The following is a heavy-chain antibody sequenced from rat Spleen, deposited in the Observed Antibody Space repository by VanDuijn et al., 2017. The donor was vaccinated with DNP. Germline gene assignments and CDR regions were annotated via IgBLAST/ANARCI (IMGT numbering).Heavy chain of an antibody. V-gene: IGHV2S63*01. CDR1: GVSLTDSS. CDR2: MWSGGTT. CDR3: TRDGSPYYSSYMDVMDA. Sequence: EVQLKESGPGLVQPSQTLSLTCTASGVSLTDSSVHWVRQPPGKGLEWMGVMWSGGTTAYNSALKSRLSISRDTSKSQVFLKMNSLQTEDTAIYYCTRDGSPYYSSYMDVMDAWGQGASVTVSS. D-gene: IGHD1-2*01. J-gene: IGHJ4*01.